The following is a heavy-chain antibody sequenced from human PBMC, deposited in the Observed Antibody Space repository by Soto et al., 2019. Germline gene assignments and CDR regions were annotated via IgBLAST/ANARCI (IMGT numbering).Heavy chain of an antibody. V-gene: IGHV4-34*01. D-gene: IGHD2-15*01. Sequence: ASETLSLTCGVSGGSFSGYFWTWIRQPPGKGLEWIGEINHIGSTNYNPSLRSRLTISVDTSRNQFSLKLTSVTAADTAVYYCARDSYPIVVVVAPFDYWGQGTLVTVSS. CDR2: INHIGST. CDR3: ARDSYPIVVVVAPFDY. J-gene: IGHJ4*02. CDR1: GGSFSGYF.